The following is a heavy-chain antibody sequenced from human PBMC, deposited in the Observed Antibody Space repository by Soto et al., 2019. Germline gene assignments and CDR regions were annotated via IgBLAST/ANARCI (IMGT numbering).Heavy chain of an antibody. CDR1: GGTFNSYG. CDR3: ARVRVIRGVIPSHFGL. D-gene: IGHD3-10*01. J-gene: IGHJ4*02. Sequence: QAHLAQSGAEVKKPGSSVTVSCKASGGTFNSYGISWVRQAPGQGLDWMGVIIPLYGTVNYAQKLQGSVSRTADKSASTAYMDLNRLRSDDTAVYYCARVRVIRGVIPSHFGLWGQGTQVTVSS. CDR2: IIPLYGTV. V-gene: IGHV1-69*06.